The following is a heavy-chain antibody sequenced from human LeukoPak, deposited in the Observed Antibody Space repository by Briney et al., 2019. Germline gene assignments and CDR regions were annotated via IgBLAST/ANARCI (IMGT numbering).Heavy chain of an antibody. V-gene: IGHV3-11*04. CDR1: GFTFSDYY. CDR3: ARGLFLGSSPGY. J-gene: IGHJ4*02. D-gene: IGHD1-26*01. Sequence: GGSLRLSCAASGFTFSDYYMNWLRQAPGKGLEWVSSISRGGHSIYYAESMKGRFTISRDNAKNSLYLQMNSLRAEDTAVYYCARGLFLGSSPGYWGQGTLVTVSS. CDR2: ISRGGHSI.